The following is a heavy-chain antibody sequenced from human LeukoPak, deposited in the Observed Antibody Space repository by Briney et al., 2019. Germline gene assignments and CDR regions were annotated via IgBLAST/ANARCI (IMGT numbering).Heavy chain of an antibody. Sequence: PSETLSLTCTVSGGSISSYYWSWIRQPPGKGLEWIGYIYYSGSTNHNPSLKSRVTISVDTSKNQFSLKLRSVTAADTAFYYCARIYSSGWYHWFDSWGQGTLVTVSS. CDR3: ARIYSSGWYHWFDS. J-gene: IGHJ5*01. D-gene: IGHD6-19*01. CDR2: IYYSGST. V-gene: IGHV4-59*12. CDR1: GGSISSYY.